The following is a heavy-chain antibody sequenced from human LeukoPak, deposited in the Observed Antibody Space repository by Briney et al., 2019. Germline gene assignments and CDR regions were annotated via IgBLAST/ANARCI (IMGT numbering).Heavy chain of an antibody. J-gene: IGHJ4*02. CDR1: GGSFSGYY. V-gene: IGHV4-34*01. Sequence: SETLSLTCAVYGGSFSGYYWSWIRQPPGKGLEWIGEINHSGSTNYNPSLKSRVTISVDTSKNQFSLKLSSVTAADTAVYYCARLTAKYSGSSYWGQGTLVTVSS. CDR3: ARLTAKYSGSSY. CDR2: INHSGST. D-gene: IGHD1-26*01.